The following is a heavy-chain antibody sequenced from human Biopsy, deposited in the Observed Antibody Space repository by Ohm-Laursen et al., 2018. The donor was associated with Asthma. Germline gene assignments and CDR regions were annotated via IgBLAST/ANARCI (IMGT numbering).Heavy chain of an antibody. J-gene: IGHJ4*02. D-gene: IGHD6-19*01. CDR3: AKDFRGIAVAGDRGFDY. Sequence: SLRVSCAASGFTFSSSAMSWVRQAPGKGLERVSAITGSGGTTYYADSVRGRFTVSRDNSKSTLFLQMDSLSAEDTAVYYCAKDFRGIAVAGDRGFDYWGQGTLVTVSS. V-gene: IGHV3-23*01. CDR1: GFTFSSSA. CDR2: ITGSGGTT.